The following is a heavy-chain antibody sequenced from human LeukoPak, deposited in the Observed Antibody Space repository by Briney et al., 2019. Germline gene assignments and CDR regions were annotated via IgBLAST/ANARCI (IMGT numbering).Heavy chain of an antibody. CDR2: IKQDGSEK. CDR3: ARWAGGHYDY. D-gene: IGHD1-26*01. Sequence: GGSLRLSCAASGFTFSSYWMSWVRQAPGKGREWVANIKQDGSEKYYVDSVKGRFTISRDNSKNSMYLQMNSLRAEDTAVYYCARWAGGHYDYWGQGTLVTVSS. J-gene: IGHJ4*02. V-gene: IGHV3-7*01. CDR1: GFTFSSYW.